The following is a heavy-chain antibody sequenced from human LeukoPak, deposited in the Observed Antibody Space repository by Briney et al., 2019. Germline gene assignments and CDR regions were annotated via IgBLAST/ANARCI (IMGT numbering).Heavy chain of an antibody. CDR2: ISGSGGST. CDR3: AKDLNALLQTFDY. D-gene: IGHD3-22*01. Sequence: RGSLRLSCAASGFTFSSYAMSWVRQAPGKGLEWVSAISGSGGSTYYADSVKGRFTISRDNSKNTLYLQMNSLRAEDTAVYYCAKDLNALLQTFDYWGQGTLVTVSS. CDR1: GFTFSSYA. V-gene: IGHV3-23*01. J-gene: IGHJ4*02.